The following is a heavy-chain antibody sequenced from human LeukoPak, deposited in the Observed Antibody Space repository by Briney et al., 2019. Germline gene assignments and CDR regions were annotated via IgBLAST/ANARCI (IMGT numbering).Heavy chain of an antibody. Sequence: GGSLRLSCAASGFTFSSYEMNWVRQAPGKGLEWVSYISSSGSTIYYADSVKGRFTISRDNAKNSLYLQMNSLRAEDTAVYYCAREGYYSGMDVWGQGTTVTVSS. CDR2: ISSSGSTI. V-gene: IGHV3-48*03. J-gene: IGHJ6*02. CDR3: AREGYYSGMDV. CDR1: GFTFSSYE.